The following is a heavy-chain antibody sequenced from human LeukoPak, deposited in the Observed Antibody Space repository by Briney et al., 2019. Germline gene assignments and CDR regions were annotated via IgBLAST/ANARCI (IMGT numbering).Heavy chain of an antibody. CDR1: GVSISSSNW. CDR2: IYHSGST. V-gene: IGHV4-4*02. J-gene: IGHJ5*02. Sequence: SETLSLTCAVSGVSISSSNWWHWVRQPPGKGLEWIGEIYHSGSTNYNPSLKSRVTISIDKSKNQFTLTLSSVTAADTAVYYCSRLPDPWGQGTLVTVSS. CDR3: SRLPDP.